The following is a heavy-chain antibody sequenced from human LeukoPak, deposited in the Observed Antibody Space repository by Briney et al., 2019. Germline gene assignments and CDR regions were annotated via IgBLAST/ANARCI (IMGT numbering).Heavy chain of an antibody. V-gene: IGHV1-69*04. D-gene: IGHD2-15*01. CDR1: GGTFSSHA. CDR2: IIPILGIA. J-gene: IGHJ4*02. CDR3: ARGGSGCSGGSCYSGY. Sequence: ASVKVSCKASGGTFSSHAISWVRQAPGQGLEWMGRIIPILGIANYAQKFQGRVTITADKSTSTAYMELSSLRSEDTAVYYCARGGSGCSGGSCYSGYWGQGTLVTVSS.